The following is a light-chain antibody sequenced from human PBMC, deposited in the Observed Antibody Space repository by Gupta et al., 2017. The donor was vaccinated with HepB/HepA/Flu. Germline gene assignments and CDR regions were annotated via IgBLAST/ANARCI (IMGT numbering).Light chain of an antibody. CDR2: AAT. J-gene: IGKJ5*01. Sequence: DIQMTQSPSSLYASVGDRVILTCRASQDLDMYLAWFQQKPGTGPRSLIYAATRLKSGVPSRFIGSGAGTEFSLTISSLQPEDFATYYCQQYHSYPFTFGQGTRVEVK. CDR3: QQYHSYPFT. CDR1: QDLDMY. V-gene: IGKV1-16*01.